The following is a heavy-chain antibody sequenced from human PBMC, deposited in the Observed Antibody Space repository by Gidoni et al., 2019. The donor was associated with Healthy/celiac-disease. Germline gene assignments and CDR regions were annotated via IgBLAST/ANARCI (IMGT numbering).Heavy chain of an antibody. V-gene: IGHV3-48*03. Sequence: EVQLVESGGGLVQPGGSLRLSCAASGFTFSSYEMNWVRQAPGKGLEWVSYISSSGSTIYYADSVKGRFTISRDNAKNSLYLQMNSLRAEDTAVYYCAGEIAAAGTFNYWGQGTLVTVSS. CDR1: GFTFSSYE. CDR3: AGEIAAAGTFNY. J-gene: IGHJ4*02. D-gene: IGHD6-13*01. CDR2: ISSSGSTI.